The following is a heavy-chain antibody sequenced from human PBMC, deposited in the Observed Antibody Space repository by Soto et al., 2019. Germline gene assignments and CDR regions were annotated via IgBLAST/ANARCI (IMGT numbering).Heavy chain of an antibody. CDR2: IYYSGTT. V-gene: IGHV4-59*01. CDR3: SRYNGIYSYIWFDP. Sequence: SETLSLTCSVSGGSNKSYYWSWIRQPPWKGLEWIGYIYYSGTTNYNPSLKSRVTMSVDTSKNQFFLKLSSVTAADSAVYYCSRYNGIYSYIWFDPWGQGTLVTLSS. CDR1: GGSNKSYY. D-gene: IGHD1-26*01. J-gene: IGHJ5*02.